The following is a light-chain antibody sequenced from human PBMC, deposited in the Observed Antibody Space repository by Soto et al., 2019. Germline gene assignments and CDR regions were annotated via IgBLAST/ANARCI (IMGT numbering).Light chain of an antibody. Sequence: QSVLTQPPSVSGAPGQGVIISCTGSSCNIGAGYDVQWYQQLPGTAPKLLIYGNTNRPSGVPDRFSGSKSGTSASLAITGLQAEDEADYYCQSYDSSLSTHYVFGSGTKLTVL. CDR1: SCNIGAGYD. V-gene: IGLV1-40*01. J-gene: IGLJ1*01. CDR3: QSYDSSLSTHYV. CDR2: GNT.